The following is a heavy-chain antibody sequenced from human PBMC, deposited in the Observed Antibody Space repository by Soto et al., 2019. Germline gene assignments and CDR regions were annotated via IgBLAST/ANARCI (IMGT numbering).Heavy chain of an antibody. J-gene: IGHJ5*02. CDR3: AWVEGLSRWWFDP. CDR2: IIPIFGTA. Sequence: QVQLVQSGAEVKKPGSSVKVSCKASGGTFSSYAISWVRQAPGQGLEWMGGIIPIFGTANYAQKFQGRVTITADESTSTADMEVSGLRSEDTAVYYCAWVEGLSRWWFDPWGQGTLVTDSS. D-gene: IGHD1-1*01. V-gene: IGHV1-69*01. CDR1: GGTFSSYA.